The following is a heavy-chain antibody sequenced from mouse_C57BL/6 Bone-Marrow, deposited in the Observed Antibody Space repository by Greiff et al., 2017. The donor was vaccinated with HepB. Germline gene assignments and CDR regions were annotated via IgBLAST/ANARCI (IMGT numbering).Heavy chain of an antibody. CDR1: GFTFSSYA. J-gene: IGHJ1*03. V-gene: IGHV5-9-1*02. Sequence: DVKLVESGEGLVKPGGSLKLSCEASGFTFSSYAMSWVRQTPEKRLEWVAYISSGGDNIYYADTVKARFTISRDKARNTLYMQMSSLKSEDTAMEYCTRRCITTVGATPHWDFDDWGTGTTVTVSS. CDR2: ISSGGDNI. CDR3: TRRCITTVGATPHWDFDD. D-gene: IGHD1-1*01.